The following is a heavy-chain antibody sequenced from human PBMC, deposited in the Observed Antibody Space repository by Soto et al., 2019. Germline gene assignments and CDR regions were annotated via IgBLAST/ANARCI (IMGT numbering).Heavy chain of an antibody. CDR2: IWFDGSKK. CDR3: ARDPSRSFDI. V-gene: IGHV3-33*01. J-gene: IGHJ3*02. CDR1: GYKFSSHG. Sequence: QVQLVESGGGVVRPGMSLTLSCAASGYKFSSHGMHWVRQAEGKGVEWVAAIWFDGSKKYYADSVKGRFTISRDDSTSTMYLQMNSLRAEDTAVYYCARDPSRSFDIWGQGTTVTVSS.